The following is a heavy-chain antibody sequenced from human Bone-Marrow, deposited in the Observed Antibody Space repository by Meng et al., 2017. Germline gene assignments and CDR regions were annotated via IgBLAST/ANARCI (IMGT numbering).Heavy chain of an antibody. Sequence: QGPWVQCGAEGKKPGSSVKVSCKASGGTLSSYAISWVRPAPGQGLEWMGGIIPIFGTANYAQKFQGRVTITADESTSTAYMELSSLRSEDTAVYYCASAADGYNSGGDYWGQGTLVTVSS. CDR1: GGTLSSYA. V-gene: IGHV1-69*01. CDR3: ASAADGYNSGGDY. D-gene: IGHD5-24*01. J-gene: IGHJ4*02. CDR2: IIPIFGTA.